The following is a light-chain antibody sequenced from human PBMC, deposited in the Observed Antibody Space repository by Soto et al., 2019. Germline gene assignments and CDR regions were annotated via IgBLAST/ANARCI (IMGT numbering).Light chain of an antibody. J-gene: IGKJ2*01. V-gene: IGKV3-15*01. CDR1: QSVNIN. CDR2: GAS. Sequence: EIVMTQSPATLSVSPGERVTLSCRANQSVNINLAWYQQKPGQALRFLISGASTRATGIPARFSGSGSGTEFTLTISSLLSEDFAVYYCQQYNNWPYTFGQGTKLEIK. CDR3: QQYNNWPYT.